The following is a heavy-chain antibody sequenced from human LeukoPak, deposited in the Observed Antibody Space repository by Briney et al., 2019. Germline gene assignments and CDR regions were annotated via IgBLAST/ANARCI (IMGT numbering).Heavy chain of an antibody. D-gene: IGHD6-19*01. CDR1: GFTFSSYW. CDR2: INSGGSST. J-gene: IGHJ4*02. CDR3: AVPYSSGWYWPFDY. V-gene: IGHV3-74*01. Sequence: GGSLRLSCAASGFTFSSYWMHWVRQVPGKGLVWVSRINSGGSSTSYADSVKGRFTISRDNSKNTLYLQMNSLRAEDTAVFYCAVPYSSGWYWPFDYWGQGTLVTVSS.